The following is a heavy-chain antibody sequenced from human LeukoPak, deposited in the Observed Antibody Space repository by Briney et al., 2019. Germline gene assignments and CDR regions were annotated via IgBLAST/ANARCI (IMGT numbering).Heavy chain of an antibody. CDR3: ARFSPRAMGNYFDF. CDR2: IYPRGST. CDR1: GGSISSGSYS. Sequence: SQTLSLTCAVSGGSISSGSYSWSWIRQPPGKGLEWIGYIYPRGSTYCNPSLKSRVTMSLDRSANQFSLNLSSVTAADTAVYYCARFSPRAMGNYFDFWGQGTLVTVSS. D-gene: IGHD7-27*01. V-gene: IGHV4-30-2*01. J-gene: IGHJ4*02.